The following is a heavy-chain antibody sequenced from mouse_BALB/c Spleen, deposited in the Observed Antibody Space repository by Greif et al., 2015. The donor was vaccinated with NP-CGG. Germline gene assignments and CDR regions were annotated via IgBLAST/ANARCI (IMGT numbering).Heavy chain of an antibody. Sequence: EVKLVESGGGLVKPGGSLKLSCAASGFAFSSYDMSWVRQTPEKRLEWVAYISSGGGSTYYPDTVKGRFTISRDNAKNPLYLQMRSLKSVDTARHDFARHPITTATSWLADWGQGTLVTVSA. V-gene: IGHV5-12-1*01. CDR1: GFAFSSYD. CDR3: ARHPITTATSWLAD. J-gene: IGHJ3*01. D-gene: IGHD1-2*01. CDR2: ISSGGGST.